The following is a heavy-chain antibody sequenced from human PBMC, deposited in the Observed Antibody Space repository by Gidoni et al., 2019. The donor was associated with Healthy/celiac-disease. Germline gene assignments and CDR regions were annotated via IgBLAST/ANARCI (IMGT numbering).Heavy chain of an antibody. CDR3: AKDGRKVSAFDP. CDR1: GFTFSSYG. CDR2: ISYDGSNK. V-gene: IGHV3-30*18. D-gene: IGHD3-3*01. Sequence: QVQLVESGGGVVQPGRSLRLSCAASGFTFSSYGMHWVRQAPGKGLEWVAVISYDGSNKYHADSVKGRFTISRDNSKNTLYLQMNSLRAEDTAVYYCAKDGRKVSAFDPWGQGTLVTVSS. J-gene: IGHJ5*02.